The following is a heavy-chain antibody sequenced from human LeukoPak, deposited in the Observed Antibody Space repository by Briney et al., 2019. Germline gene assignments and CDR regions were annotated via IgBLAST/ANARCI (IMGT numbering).Heavy chain of an antibody. CDR1: GGSISSGGYY. CDR3: ARQVLGAAPFDY. CDR2: IYYSGNT. V-gene: IGHV4-31*03. Sequence: PSETLSLTCTVSGGSISSGGYYWSWIRQHPGKGLEWIGYIYYSGNTYYNPSLKSRVTISVDTSKNQFSLKLSSVTAADTAVYYCARQVLGAAPFDYWGQGTLGTVSS. D-gene: IGHD3-3*02. J-gene: IGHJ4*02.